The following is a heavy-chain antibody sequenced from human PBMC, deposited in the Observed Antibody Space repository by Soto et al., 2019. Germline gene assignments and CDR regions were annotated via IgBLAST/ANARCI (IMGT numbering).Heavy chain of an antibody. CDR2: INAGNGNT. D-gene: IGHD2-15*01. J-gene: IGHJ6*02. CDR3: AISLVRGGGGDYYYYGMDV. CDR1: GYTFTSYA. V-gene: IGHV1-3*01. Sequence: ASVKVSCKASGYTFTSYAMHWVRQAPGQRLEWMGWINAGNGNTKYSQKFQGRVTITRDTSASTAYMELSSLRSEDTAVYYCAISLVRGGGGDYYYYGMDVWGQGTTVTVSS.